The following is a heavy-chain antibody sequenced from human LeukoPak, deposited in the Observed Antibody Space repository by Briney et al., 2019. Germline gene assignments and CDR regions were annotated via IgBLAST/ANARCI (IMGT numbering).Heavy chain of an antibody. D-gene: IGHD6-13*01. CDR1: GYTFTSYD. Sequence: ASVKVSCKASGYTFTSYDINWVRQATGQGLEWMGWMNPNSGNTGYAQKFQGRVTMTRNTSISTAYMELSSLRSEDTAVYYCARGAYFYSSSWYGNDYWGQGTLVTVSS. V-gene: IGHV1-8*01. CDR2: MNPNSGNT. J-gene: IGHJ4*02. CDR3: ARGAYFYSSSWYGNDY.